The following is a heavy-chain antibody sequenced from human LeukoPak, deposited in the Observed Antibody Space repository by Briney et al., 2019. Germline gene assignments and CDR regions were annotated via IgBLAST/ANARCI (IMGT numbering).Heavy chain of an antibody. CDR1: GLSFSNYW. CDR3: ARPLIVGATSLGY. CDR2: INSDGSST. J-gene: IGHJ4*02. D-gene: IGHD1-26*01. V-gene: IGHV3-74*01. Sequence: GGSLRLSCAASGLSFSNYWMHWVRQASGKGLVWVSRINSDGSSTSYADSVKGRFTISRDNAKNTLYLQMNSLRAEDTAVYYCARPLIVGATSLGYWGQGTLVTVSS.